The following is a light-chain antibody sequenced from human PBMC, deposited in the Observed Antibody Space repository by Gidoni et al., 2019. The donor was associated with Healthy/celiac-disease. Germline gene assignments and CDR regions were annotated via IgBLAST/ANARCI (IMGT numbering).Light chain of an antibody. V-gene: IGKV3-20*01. Sequence: EIVLTQSPGTLSLSPGERATTSCRASQSISSSYLAWYQQKPGQAPRLLIYGASSRATGIPDRGSGSGSGTDFTLTISRLEPEDFAVYYCQQYGSSPPWTFGQGTKVEIK. J-gene: IGKJ1*01. CDR3: QQYGSSPPWT. CDR2: GAS. CDR1: QSISSSY.